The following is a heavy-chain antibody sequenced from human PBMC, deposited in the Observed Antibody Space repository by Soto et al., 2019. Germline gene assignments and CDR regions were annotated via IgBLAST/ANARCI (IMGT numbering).Heavy chain of an antibody. CDR3: ARLRDGYIFDY. D-gene: IGHD5-12*01. CDR1: GGSISSYY. Sequence: SETLSLTCTVSGGSISSYYWSWIRQPPGKGLEWIGYIYYSGSTNYNPSLKSRVTISVDTSKNQFSLKLSSVTAADTAVYCCARLRDGYIFDYWGQGTLVTVSS. V-gene: IGHV4-59*08. CDR2: IYYSGST. J-gene: IGHJ4*02.